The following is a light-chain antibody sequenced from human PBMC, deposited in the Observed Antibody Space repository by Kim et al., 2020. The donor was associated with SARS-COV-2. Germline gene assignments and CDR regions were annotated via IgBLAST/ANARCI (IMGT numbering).Light chain of an antibody. CDR2: EVT. Sequence: QSALTQPPSASGSPGQSVTISCTGTSSDIGAYNFVSWYQQHPGKAPKLIIYEVTKRPSGVPARFSGSKSGNTASLTVSGLQAEDEADYYCSSFAGRNAVFGGGTQLTVL. CDR3: SSFAGRNAV. V-gene: IGLV2-8*01. J-gene: IGLJ3*02. CDR1: SSDIGAYNF.